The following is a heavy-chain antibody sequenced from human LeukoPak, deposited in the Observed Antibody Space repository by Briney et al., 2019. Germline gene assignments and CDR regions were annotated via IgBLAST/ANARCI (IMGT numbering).Heavy chain of an antibody. CDR2: IYYSGST. J-gene: IGHJ4*02. V-gene: IGHV4-59*01. CDR3: ARARDYYDSSGLDY. CDR1: GGSISSYY. D-gene: IGHD3-22*01. Sequence: SETLSLTCTVSGGSISSYYWSWIRQHPGKGLEWIGYIYYSGSTNYNPSLKSRVTISVDTSKNQFSLKLSSVTAADTAVYYCARARDYYDSSGLDYWGQGTLVTLSS.